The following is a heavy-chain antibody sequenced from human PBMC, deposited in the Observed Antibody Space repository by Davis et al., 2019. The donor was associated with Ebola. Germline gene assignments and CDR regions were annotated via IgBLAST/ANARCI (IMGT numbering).Heavy chain of an antibody. D-gene: IGHD4-23*01. CDR3: AQQLGDYGGNALRY. CDR1: GLTFSSFG. V-gene: IGHV3-30*03. Sequence: GESLKISCAASGLTFSSFGMHWVRQAPGKGLEWVALISYDGSNKYYADSVKGRFTISRDNSKNTLYLQMDSLRAEDTAVYYCAQQLGDYGGNALRYWGQGTLVTVSS. J-gene: IGHJ4*02. CDR2: ISYDGSNK.